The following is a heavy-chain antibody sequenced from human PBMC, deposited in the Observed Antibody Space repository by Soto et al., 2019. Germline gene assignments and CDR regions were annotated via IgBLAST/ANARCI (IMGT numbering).Heavy chain of an antibody. CDR2: ISVDGGST. CDR3: ARAPEQRTIDY. J-gene: IGHJ4*02. Sequence: EVQLVESGGGLVQPGGSLRLSCAASGFTLSDYWMHWVRQVPGKGLLWVSRISVDGGSTTYADSVKGRFTISRDNARKTLYLQMDTLRAEDTAVYYGARAPEQRTIDYWGQGSLVTVSS. D-gene: IGHD6-13*01. V-gene: IGHV3-74*03. CDR1: GFTLSDYW.